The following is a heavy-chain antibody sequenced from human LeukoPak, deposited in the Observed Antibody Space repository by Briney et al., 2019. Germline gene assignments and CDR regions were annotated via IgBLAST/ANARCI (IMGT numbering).Heavy chain of an antibody. V-gene: IGHV4-38-2*02. CDR1: GYSISSGYL. CDR2: TYHGGTT. Sequence: PSETLSLTCTVSGYSISSGYLWGWIRQPPGKGLEWIGSTYHGGTTYSNPSLKSRVIISEDTSKNQFSLKLSSVTAADTAVYYCARGSGDWTYYLDYWGQGTLVTVSS. D-gene: IGHD2-21*02. J-gene: IGHJ4*02. CDR3: ARGSGDWTYYLDY.